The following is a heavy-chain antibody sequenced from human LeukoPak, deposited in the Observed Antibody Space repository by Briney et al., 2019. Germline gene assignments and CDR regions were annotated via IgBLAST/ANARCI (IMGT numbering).Heavy chain of an antibody. D-gene: IGHD3-10*01. J-gene: IGHJ4*02. CDR2: ISAYNGNT. V-gene: IGHV1-18*01. CDR3: ARLLWFGELLAEYYFDY. Sequence: AASVKVSCKASGYTFTSYGISWVRQAPGQGLEWMGWISAYNGNTNYAQKLQGRVTMTTDTSTSTAYMELRSLRSDDTAVYYCARLLWFGELLAEYYFDYWGQGTLVTVSS. CDR1: GYTFTSYG.